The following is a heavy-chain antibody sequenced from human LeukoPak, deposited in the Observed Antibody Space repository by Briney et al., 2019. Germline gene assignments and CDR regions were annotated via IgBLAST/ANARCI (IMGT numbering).Heavy chain of an antibody. D-gene: IGHD6-25*01. CDR1: GFTFSSYA. CDR2: ISYDGSNK. V-gene: IGHV3-30-3*01. CDR3: ARESQPLPFDY. Sequence: GGSLRLSCAASGFTFSSYAMHWVHQAPGKGLEWVAVISYDGSNKYYADSVKGRFTISRDNSKNTLYLQMNSLRAEDTAVYYCARESQPLPFDYWGQGTLVTVSS. J-gene: IGHJ4*02.